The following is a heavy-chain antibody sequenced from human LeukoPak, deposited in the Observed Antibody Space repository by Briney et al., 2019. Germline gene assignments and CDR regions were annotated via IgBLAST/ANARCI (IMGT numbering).Heavy chain of an antibody. CDR1: GGSISSSNW. D-gene: IGHD3-22*01. J-gene: IGHJ2*01. Sequence: SETLSLTCAVSGGSISSSNWWSWVRQPPGKGLEWIGEIYHSGSTYYNPSLKSRVTISVDRSKNQFSLKLSSVTAADTAVYYCARVAYYDSSGYYAPYWYFDLWGRGTLVTVSS. V-gene: IGHV4-4*02. CDR3: ARVAYYDSSGYYAPYWYFDL. CDR2: IYHSGST.